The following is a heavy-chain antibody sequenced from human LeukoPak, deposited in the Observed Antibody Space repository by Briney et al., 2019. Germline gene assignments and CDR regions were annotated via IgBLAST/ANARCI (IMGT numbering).Heavy chain of an antibody. Sequence: SETLSLTCTVAGGSISSTTYYWGWLRQLPGKGLEWIGSIYYSGSTYYNPSLKSRVTISVDTSKNQFSLKLTSVTAADTAVYYCARQPRSPYTGYDPWGQGTLVTVSS. V-gene: IGHV4-39*01. CDR3: ARQPRSPYTGYDP. J-gene: IGHJ5*02. CDR1: GGSISSTTYY. D-gene: IGHD5-12*01. CDR2: IYYSGST.